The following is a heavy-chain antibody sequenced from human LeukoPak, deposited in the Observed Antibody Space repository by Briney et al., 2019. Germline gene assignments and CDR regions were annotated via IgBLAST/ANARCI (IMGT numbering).Heavy chain of an antibody. J-gene: IGHJ6*02. V-gene: IGHV4-59*08. Sequence: SETLSLTCTVSGGSISSYYWSWIRQPPGKGLEWIGYIYYSGSTNYNPSLKSRVTISVDTSENQFSLKLSSVTAADTAVYYCARRRSLPPTYYYYGMDVWGQGTTVTVSS. CDR1: GGSISSYY. CDR2: IYYSGST. D-gene: IGHD1-26*01. CDR3: ARRRSLPPTYYYYGMDV.